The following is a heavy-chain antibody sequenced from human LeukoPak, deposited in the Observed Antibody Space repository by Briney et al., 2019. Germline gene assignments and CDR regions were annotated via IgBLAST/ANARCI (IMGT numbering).Heavy chain of an antibody. J-gene: IGHJ6*03. V-gene: IGHV3-21*01. CDR2: ISSSSSYI. D-gene: IGHD3-10*01. CDR3: ARDLDSGSLLLSPYYYYYMDV. Sequence: PGGSLRLSCAASGFTFSSYWMHWVRQAPGKGLEWVSSISSSSSYIYYADSVKGRFTISRDNAKNSLYLQMNSLRAEDTAVYYCARDLDSGSLLLSPYYYYYMDVWGKGTTVTVSS. CDR1: GFTFSSYW.